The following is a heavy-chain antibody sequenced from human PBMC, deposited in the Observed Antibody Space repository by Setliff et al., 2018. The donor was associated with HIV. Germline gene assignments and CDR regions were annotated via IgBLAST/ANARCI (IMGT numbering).Heavy chain of an antibody. J-gene: IGHJ4*02. CDR2: IYHTGST. CDR3: ARDRTEFVDGGYYPYYFDS. CDR1: GYSISSGYY. Sequence: PSETLSLTCTVSGYSISSGYYWGWIRQPPGKGLEWIGSIYHTGSTYYNPSLKSRVTMSADTSKNQFSLNLNSVTAADTAVYYCARDRTEFVDGGYYPYYFDSWGQGTLVTVSS. D-gene: IGHD3-22*01. V-gene: IGHV4-38-2*02.